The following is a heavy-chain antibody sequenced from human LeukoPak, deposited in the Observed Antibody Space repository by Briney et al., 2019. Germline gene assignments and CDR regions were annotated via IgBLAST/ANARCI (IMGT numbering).Heavy chain of an antibody. CDR2: FDPEDGET. D-gene: IGHD4-23*01. CDR3: ATGGLRWPY. CDR1: GYSLSELS. J-gene: IGHJ4*02. V-gene: IGHV1-24*01. Sequence: ASVKVSCKVSGYSLSELSMHWVRQAPGKGLEWMGGFDPEDGETIYEQKFQGRVTMTEDTSTDTAYMELSSLRSEDTAVYYCATGGLRWPYWGQGTLVTVSS.